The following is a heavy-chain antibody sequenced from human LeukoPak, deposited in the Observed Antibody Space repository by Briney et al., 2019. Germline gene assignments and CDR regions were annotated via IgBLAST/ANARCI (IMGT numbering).Heavy chain of an antibody. Sequence: GGSLRLSCAASGFSFSGYSMNWVRQAPGKGLEWVSSISSRSTYIYYADSLKGRFTIPRDNAKNSLHLQMKGLRVEDTAVYYCARGAFDYPGRDYFDYWGQGTQVTVSS. D-gene: IGHD3-9*01. CDR1: GFSFSGYS. CDR2: ISSRSTYI. V-gene: IGHV3-21*06. CDR3: ARGAFDYPGRDYFDY. J-gene: IGHJ4*02.